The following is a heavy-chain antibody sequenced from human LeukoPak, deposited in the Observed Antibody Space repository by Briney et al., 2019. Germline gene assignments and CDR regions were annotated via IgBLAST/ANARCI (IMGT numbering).Heavy chain of an antibody. CDR3: VGKGYGSGSYYTARDHFDY. V-gene: IGHV3-30*03. CDR2: ISYDGSNK. D-gene: IGHD3-10*01. CDR1: GFTFSSYG. J-gene: IGHJ4*02. Sequence: GGSLRLSCAASGFTFSSYGMHWVRQAPGKGLEWVAVISYDGSNKYYADSVKGRFIISRDNSKNTLYLQMNSQRAEDTAVYYCVGKGYGSGSYYTARDHFDYWGQGTLVTVSS.